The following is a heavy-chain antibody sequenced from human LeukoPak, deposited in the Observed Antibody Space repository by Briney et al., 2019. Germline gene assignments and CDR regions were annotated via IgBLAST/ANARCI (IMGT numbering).Heavy chain of an antibody. V-gene: IGHV3-20*04. D-gene: IGHD4-17*01. Sequence: PGGSLRLSCAASGFTFDDYGMSWVRQAPGKGLEWVSGINWNGGSTGYADSVKGRFTISRDNAKNSLYLQMNSLRAEDTAVYYCARDGGDYVLGAFDIWGQGTMVTVSS. J-gene: IGHJ3*02. CDR2: INWNGGST. CDR1: GFTFDDYG. CDR3: ARDGGDYVLGAFDI.